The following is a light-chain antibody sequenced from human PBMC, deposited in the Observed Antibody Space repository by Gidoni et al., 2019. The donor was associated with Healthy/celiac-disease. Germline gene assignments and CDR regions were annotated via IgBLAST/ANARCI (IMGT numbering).Light chain of an antibody. J-gene: IGLJ2*01. CDR3: QSYDSSLSVV. Sequence: QSVLTQPPSVSGAPGQRVTISCTGSSSNIGAGYDVHWYHQLPGTAPKLLIYGNSNRPSGVPDRFSGSKSGTSASLAITGLQAEDEADYYCQSYDSSLSVVFGGGTKLT. CDR1: SSNIGAGYD. V-gene: IGLV1-40*01. CDR2: GNS.